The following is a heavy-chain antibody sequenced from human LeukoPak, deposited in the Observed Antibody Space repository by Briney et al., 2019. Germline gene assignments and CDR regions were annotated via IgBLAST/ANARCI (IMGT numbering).Heavy chain of an antibody. CDR3: AREGPFDLYYYGTDV. V-gene: IGHV4-31*03. CDR2: IYYSGST. J-gene: IGHJ6*02. Sequence: SETLSLTCTVSGGSISSGGYYWSRIRQHPGKGLEWIGYIYYSGSTYYNPSLKSRVTISVDTSKNQFSLKLSSVTAADTAVYYCAREGPFDLYYYGTDVWGQGTTVTVSS. CDR1: GGSISSGGYY.